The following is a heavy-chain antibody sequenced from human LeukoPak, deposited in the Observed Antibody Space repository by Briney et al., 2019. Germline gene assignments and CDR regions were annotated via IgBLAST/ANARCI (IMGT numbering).Heavy chain of an antibody. CDR3: ARVAEAAAFDS. CDR1: GFSFSTYS. D-gene: IGHD6-13*01. CDR2: NSSNSRYI. V-gene: IGHV3-21*06. J-gene: IGHJ4*02. Sequence: GGSLRLSCAASGFSFSTYSMNWVRQAPGKGLEWVSSNSSNSRYIYYADSMRGRFTISRGNAKNSLYLQMNSLKPEDTAVYYCARVAEAAAFDSWGQGTLVTVSS.